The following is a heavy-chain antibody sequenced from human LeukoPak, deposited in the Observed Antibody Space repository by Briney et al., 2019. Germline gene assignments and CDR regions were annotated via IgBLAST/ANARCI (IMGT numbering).Heavy chain of an antibody. CDR2: IYSGGST. CDR1: GFTVSSNY. V-gene: IGHV3-53*01. J-gene: IGHJ4*02. D-gene: IGHD3-16*01. CDR3: ARDLRYAGVMAD. Sequence: GGSLRLSCAASGFTVSSNYMSWVRQAPGKGLEWVSVIYSGGSTYYADPVKGRFTISRDNSKNTLYLQMNSLRAEDTAVYYCARDLRYAGVMADWGQGTLVTVSS.